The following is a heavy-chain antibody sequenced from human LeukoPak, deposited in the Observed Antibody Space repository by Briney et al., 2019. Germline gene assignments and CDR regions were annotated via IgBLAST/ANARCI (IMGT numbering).Heavy chain of an antibody. Sequence: GASVKVSCKASGYTFTGYYMHWVRQAPGQGLEWMGWINPNSGGTNYAQKFQGRVTMTRDTSISTAYMELSRLRSDDTAVYYCARVLNGWDLQPFDCWGQGTLVTVSS. D-gene: IGHD1-26*01. V-gene: IGHV1-2*02. CDR3: ARVLNGWDLQPFDC. CDR2: INPNSGGT. J-gene: IGHJ4*02. CDR1: GYTFTGYY.